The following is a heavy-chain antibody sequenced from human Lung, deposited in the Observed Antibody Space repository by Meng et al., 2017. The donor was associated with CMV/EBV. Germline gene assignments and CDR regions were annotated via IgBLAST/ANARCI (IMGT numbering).Heavy chain of an antibody. Sequence: ASXXVSXKASGYTFTVYYMHWVRQAPGQGLEWVGWINPNSGDTNFAKKFEARVTMTRDTSISTAYMELSSLRSDDTAVYYCARHPAYSYGYPMSPNLFDPXGQGXLVTVSS. D-gene: IGHD5-18*01. CDR2: INPNSGDT. J-gene: IGHJ5*02. V-gene: IGHV1-2*02. CDR1: GYTFTVYY. CDR3: ARHPAYSYGYPMSPNLFDP.